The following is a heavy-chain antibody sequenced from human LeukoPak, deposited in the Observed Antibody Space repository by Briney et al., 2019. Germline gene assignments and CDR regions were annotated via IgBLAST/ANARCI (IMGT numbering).Heavy chain of an antibody. Sequence: GGSLRLSCAASGFTFRGFAMSWVRQAPGKGLEWLSSITGTGGTYYADSVRGRFTISRDNSKNTLYLQMNSLRAEDTAVYYCAKETVLLWFGESDPFDYWGQGTLVTVSS. CDR2: ITGTGGT. CDR3: AKETVLLWFGESDPFDY. D-gene: IGHD3-10*01. V-gene: IGHV3-23*01. CDR1: GFTFRGFA. J-gene: IGHJ4*02.